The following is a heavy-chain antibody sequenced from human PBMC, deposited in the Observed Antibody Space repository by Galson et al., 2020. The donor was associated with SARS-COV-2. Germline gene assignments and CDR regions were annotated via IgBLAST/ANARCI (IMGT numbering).Heavy chain of an antibody. Sequence: SQASETLSLTCTVYGGSFSGFYWAWIRQTPGKGLEYIGDISDRGTTNYNPSLKSRVTFSVDTSKNQFSLKLTSVTAADTAMYYCARGPGVGSVGYWFDPWGQGSLVIVSS. CDR1: GGSFSGFY. V-gene: IGHV4-34*01. D-gene: IGHD3-10*01. J-gene: IGHJ5*02. CDR2: ISDRGTT. CDR3: ARGPGVGSVGYWFDP.